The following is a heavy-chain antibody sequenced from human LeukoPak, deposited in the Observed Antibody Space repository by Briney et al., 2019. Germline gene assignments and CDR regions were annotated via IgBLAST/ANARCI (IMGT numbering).Heavy chain of an antibody. CDR2: INHSGST. Sequence: SETLSLTCAVYGGSFSGYYWSWIRQPPGKGLEWIGEINHSGSTNYNPSLKSRVTISVDTSKNQFSLKLSSVTAADTAVYYCARGPPSVVVVAATSGETYYFDYWGQGTLVTVSS. D-gene: IGHD2-15*01. J-gene: IGHJ4*02. CDR3: ARGPPSVVVVAATSGETYYFDY. V-gene: IGHV4-34*01. CDR1: GGSFSGYY.